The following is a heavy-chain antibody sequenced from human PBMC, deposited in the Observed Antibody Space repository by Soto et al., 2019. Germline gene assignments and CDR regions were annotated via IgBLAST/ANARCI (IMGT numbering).Heavy chain of an antibody. V-gene: IGHV5-51*01. J-gene: IGHJ6*03. Sequence: GESLKISCKGSGYSFTSYWIGWVRQMPGKGLEWMGIIYPGDSDTRYSPSFQGQVTITADKSTSTAYMELSSLRSEDTAVYYCARGQSIAAAGKGGEYYYYYYMDVWGKGTTVTVSS. CDR2: IYPGDSDT. D-gene: IGHD6-13*01. CDR3: ARGQSIAAAGKGGEYYYYYYMDV. CDR1: GYSFTSYW.